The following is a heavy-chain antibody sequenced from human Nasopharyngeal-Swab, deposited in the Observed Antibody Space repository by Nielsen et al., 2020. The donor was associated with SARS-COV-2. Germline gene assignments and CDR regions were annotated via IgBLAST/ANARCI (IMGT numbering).Heavy chain of an antibody. D-gene: IGHD4-17*01. V-gene: IGHV1-69*02. CDR2: TIPILGIA. CDR3: AATVTTGSYDFDY. Sequence: VRQMPGKGLEWMGRTIPILGIANYAQKFQGRVTITADKSTSTAYMELSSLRSEDTAVYYCAATVTTGSYDFDYWGQGTLVTVSS. J-gene: IGHJ4*02.